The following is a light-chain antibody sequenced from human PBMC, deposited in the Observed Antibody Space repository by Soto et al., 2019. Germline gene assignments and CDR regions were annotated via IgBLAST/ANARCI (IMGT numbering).Light chain of an antibody. Sequence: QSVLTQPRSVSGSPGQSVTISCTGTSSDVGGYNYVSWYQQHPGKAPQLMIYDVSKRPSGVPDRFSGSKSGNTASLTISELQAEDEADYYCCSYAGSYTFEVVFGGGTKLTVL. CDR3: CSYAGSYTFEVV. CDR2: DVS. CDR1: SSDVGGYNY. V-gene: IGLV2-11*01. J-gene: IGLJ2*01.